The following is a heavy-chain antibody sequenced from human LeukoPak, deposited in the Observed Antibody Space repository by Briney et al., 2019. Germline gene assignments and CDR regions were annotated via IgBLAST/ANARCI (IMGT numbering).Heavy chain of an antibody. CDR3: AREDSDYYDSSPSWFDP. J-gene: IGHJ5*02. V-gene: IGHV1-18*01. Sequence: ASVNVSCKASGYTFTSNGISWVRQAPGQGLEWMGWISSNSGNTNYAQKFQDRVTLTTDTSTTTAYMELRSLRSDDTAMYYCAREDSDYYDSSPSWFDPWGQGTLVTVSS. D-gene: IGHD3-22*01. CDR2: ISSNSGNT. CDR1: GYTFTSNG.